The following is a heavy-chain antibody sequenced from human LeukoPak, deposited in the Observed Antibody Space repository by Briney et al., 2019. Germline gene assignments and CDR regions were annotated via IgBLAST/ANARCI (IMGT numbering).Heavy chain of an antibody. Sequence: SVKVSCKASGGTFSSYAISWVRQAPGQGLEWMGGIIPIFGTANYAQKFQGRVTITADESTSTAYMELSSPRSEDTAVYYFARWGGYCSSTSCNWFDPWGQGTLVTVSS. CDR1: GGTFSSYA. D-gene: IGHD2-2*01. J-gene: IGHJ5*02. CDR2: IIPIFGTA. CDR3: ARWGGYCSSTSCNWFDP. V-gene: IGHV1-69*01.